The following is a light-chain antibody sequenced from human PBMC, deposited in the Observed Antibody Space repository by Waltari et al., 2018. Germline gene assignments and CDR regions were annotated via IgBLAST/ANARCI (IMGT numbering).Light chain of an antibody. CDR1: QSVGND. J-gene: IGKJ5*01. V-gene: IGKV3-11*01. CDR2: DTS. CDR3: QQGRSWPPVT. Sequence: EIVLTQSPATLALSPGERATLSCRASQSVGNDLAWYQQTPGLAPRLLIYDTSNRATGIPARFSGSGSGTDFTLTISSLEPEDFAFYYCQQGRSWPPVTFGQGTRLEIK.